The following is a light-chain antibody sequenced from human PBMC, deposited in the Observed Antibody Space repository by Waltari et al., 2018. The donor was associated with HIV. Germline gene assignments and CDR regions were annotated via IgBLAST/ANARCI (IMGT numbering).Light chain of an antibody. CDR2: SAS. CDR1: QGIKNY. J-gene: IGKJ5*01. CDR3: QQLDPYPIT. Sequence: DIQLTQSPAFLSASVGDRVTITCRASQGIKNYLAWYQQKPGKAPNLLIYSASTLQSGVPPRFSGSGSGTEFTLTISSLQPEDFATYWCQQLDPYPITFGQGTRLEIK. V-gene: IGKV1-9*01.